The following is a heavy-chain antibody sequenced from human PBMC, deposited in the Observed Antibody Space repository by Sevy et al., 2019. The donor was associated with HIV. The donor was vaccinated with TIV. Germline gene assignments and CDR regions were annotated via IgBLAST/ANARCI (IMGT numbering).Heavy chain of an antibody. CDR3: ARADVLLWFRDPPPYFDY. CDR2: ISAYNGNT. J-gene: IGHJ4*02. Sequence: ASVKVSCKASGYTFTSYGISWVRQAPGQGLEWMGWISAYNGNTNYAQKLQGRVTVTTDTSTSTAYMELRSLRSDDTAVYYCARADVLLWFRDPPPYFDYWGQGTLVTVSS. V-gene: IGHV1-18*01. D-gene: IGHD3-10*01. CDR1: GYTFTSYG.